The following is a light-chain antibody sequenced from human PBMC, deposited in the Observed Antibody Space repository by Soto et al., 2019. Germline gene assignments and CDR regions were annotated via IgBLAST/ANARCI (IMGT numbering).Light chain of an antibody. V-gene: IGKV3-20*01. CDR1: QSVSSY. J-gene: IGKJ1*01. Sequence: EIVLTQSPATLSLSPGERATLSCRASQSVSSYLAWYQHKPGQAPRLLIYGASSRATGVPDRFSGSGSGTDFTLPNSRLESEDFAVYYCQHYGTAFGQGTKVDIK. CDR2: GAS. CDR3: QHYGTA.